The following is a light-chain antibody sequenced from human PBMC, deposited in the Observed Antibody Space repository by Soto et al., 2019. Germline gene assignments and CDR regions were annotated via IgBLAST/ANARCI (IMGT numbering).Light chain of an antibody. Sequence: QSGLTQPPSASGTPGQIITISCSGSRSNIGNNIVTWYQQFPGAAPKVVIYRTEQRPSGVPDRFSGSKSDNSASLTISGLQAEDEADYYCGTWDDTRTGRWMFGGGTKVTVL. CDR2: RTE. CDR3: GTWDDTRTGRWM. CDR1: RSNIGNNI. J-gene: IGLJ3*02. V-gene: IGLV1-44*01.